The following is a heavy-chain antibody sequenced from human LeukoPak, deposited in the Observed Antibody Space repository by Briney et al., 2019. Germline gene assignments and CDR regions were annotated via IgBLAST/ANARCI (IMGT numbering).Heavy chain of an antibody. Sequence: SETLSLTCAVYGGSFSGYYWSWIRQPPGKGLEWIGEINHSGSTNYNPSLKSRVTISVDTSKNQFSLQLSSVTAADTAVYYCARGFKSNRRYYYYYMDVWGKGTTVTVSS. CDR1: GGSFSGYY. J-gene: IGHJ6*03. CDR3: ARGFKSNRRYYYYYMDV. V-gene: IGHV4-34*01. CDR2: INHSGST. D-gene: IGHD3-16*02.